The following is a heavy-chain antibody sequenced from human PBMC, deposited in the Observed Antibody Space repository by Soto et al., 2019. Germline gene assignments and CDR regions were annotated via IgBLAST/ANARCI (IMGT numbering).Heavy chain of an antibody. D-gene: IGHD2-21*02. CDR2: MYNTGST. Sequence: PSETLSLTCTVSGGSISGYYWSWIRQPPGKGLEWIGYMYNTGSTVYNPSFKSRVTISVDTSKSQLSLRLNSVTAADTAVYYCARDLWGYCGTDCYPLYFWGKGTTVTVSS. CDR3: ARDLWGYCGTDCYPLYF. CDR1: GGSISGYY. J-gene: IGHJ6*04. V-gene: IGHV4-59*01.